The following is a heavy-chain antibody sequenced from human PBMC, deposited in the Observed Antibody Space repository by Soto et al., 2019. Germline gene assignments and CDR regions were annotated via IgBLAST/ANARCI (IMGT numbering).Heavy chain of an antibody. J-gene: IGHJ4*02. CDR2: ISGSGGST. V-gene: IGHV3-23*01. CDR1: GITFRNYA. CDR3: AKETQWELPKYYFDY. Sequence: GGSLRLSCAASGITFRNYAMSWVRQAPGKGLEWVSTISGSGGSTYYADSVKGRFTISRDNSKNTLYLQMNSLRAEDTAVYYCAKETQWELPKYYFDYWGQGTLATVSS. D-gene: IGHD1-26*01.